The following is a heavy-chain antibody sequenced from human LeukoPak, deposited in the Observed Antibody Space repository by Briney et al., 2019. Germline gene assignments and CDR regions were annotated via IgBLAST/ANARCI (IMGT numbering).Heavy chain of an antibody. V-gene: IGHV3-30*04. CDR2: ISYDGSNK. D-gene: IGHD3-22*01. CDR1: GFTFSSYA. CDR3: ARETHTYYYDSSGYGYLDY. J-gene: IGHJ4*02. Sequence: GGSLRLSCAASGFTFSSYAMHWVRQAPGKGLEWVAVISYDGSNKYYADSVKGRFTISRDNSKSTLYLQMNSLRAEDTAVYYCARETHTYYYDSSGYGYLDYWGQGTLVTVSS.